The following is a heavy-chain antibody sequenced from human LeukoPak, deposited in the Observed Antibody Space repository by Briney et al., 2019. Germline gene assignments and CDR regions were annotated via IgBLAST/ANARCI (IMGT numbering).Heavy chain of an antibody. V-gene: IGHV4-34*01. CDR1: GGSFSGYY. CDR3: ARCMSSGYYDFWSGYYVYYFDY. CDR2: INHSGST. Sequence: PSETLSLTCAVYGGSFSGYYWSWIRQPPGKGLEWIGEINHSGSTNYNPSLKSRVTISVDTSKNQFSLKLSSVTAADTAVYYCARCMSSGYYDFWSGYYVYYFDYWGQGTLVTVSS. D-gene: IGHD3-3*01. J-gene: IGHJ4*02.